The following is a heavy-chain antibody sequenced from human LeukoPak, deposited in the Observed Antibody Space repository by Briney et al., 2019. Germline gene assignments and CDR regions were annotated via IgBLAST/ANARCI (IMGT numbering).Heavy chain of an antibody. D-gene: IGHD4-17*01. V-gene: IGHV3-49*03. J-gene: IGHJ4*02. Sequence: GGSPRLSCTASGFTFGDYAMSWFRQAPGKGLEWVGFIRSKAYGGTTEYAASVKGRFTISRDDSKSIAYLQMNSLKTEDTAVYYCTGLYQTTVKSSLFDYWGQGTLVTVSS. CDR1: GFTFGDYA. CDR3: TGLYQTTVKSSLFDY. CDR2: IRSKAYGGTT.